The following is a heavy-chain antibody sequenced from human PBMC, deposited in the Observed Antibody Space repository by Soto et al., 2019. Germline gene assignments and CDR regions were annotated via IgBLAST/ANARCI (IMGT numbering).Heavy chain of an antibody. CDR1: GFTFSNYH. D-gene: IGHD2-2*01. V-gene: IGHV3-48*02. J-gene: IGHJ6*02. CDR2: ISARSDVI. Sequence: EVQLVESGGGLLQPGGSLRVSCAASGFTFSNYHMNWVRQAPGKGLEWVSYISARSDVIYYADSVKGRFTTSRDNAEKSLFLQMNSLRDEDTAVYYCTRDGAVASTRYDYGMDVWGRGTTVIVSS. CDR3: TRDGAVASTRYDYGMDV.